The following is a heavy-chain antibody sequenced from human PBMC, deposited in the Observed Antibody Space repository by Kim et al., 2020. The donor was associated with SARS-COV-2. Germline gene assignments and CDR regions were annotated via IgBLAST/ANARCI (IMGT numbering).Heavy chain of an antibody. V-gene: IGHV4-39*01. CDR3: ARRSPVEMATAYYFDY. Sequence: SLKSRVTISVDTSKNQFSLKLSSVTAADTAVYYCARRSPVEMATAYYFDYWGQGTLVTVSS. J-gene: IGHJ4*02. D-gene: IGHD5-12*01.